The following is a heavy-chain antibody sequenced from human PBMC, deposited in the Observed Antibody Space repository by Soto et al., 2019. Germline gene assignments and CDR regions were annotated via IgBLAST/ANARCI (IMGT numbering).Heavy chain of an antibody. V-gene: IGHV1-69*13. CDR3: AKSPSIRLVVVAATYYYYGMDV. J-gene: IGHJ6*02. CDR2: IIPIFGTA. CDR1: GGTFSSYA. Sequence: ASVKVSCKASGGTFSSYAISWVRQAPGQGLEWMGGIIPIFGTANYAQKFQGRVTITADESTSTAYMELSSLRSEDTAVYYCAKSPSIRLVVVAATYYYYGMDVWGQGTTVTVSS. D-gene: IGHD2-15*01.